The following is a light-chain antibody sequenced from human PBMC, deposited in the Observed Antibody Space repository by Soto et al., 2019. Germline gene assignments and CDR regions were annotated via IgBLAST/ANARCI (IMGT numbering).Light chain of an antibody. J-gene: IGKJ1*01. CDR1: QRLSTN. V-gene: IGKV3-15*01. Sequence: EIVMTQSPATLSVSPGEGATLSCTASQRLSTNLAWYQQKPGQAPRLLIYGPSTRATGIPARFSGSGSGTEFTLTISSLQSEDFAIYYCQQYNIWPPWTFGQGTKLDIK. CDR2: GPS. CDR3: QQYNIWPPWT.